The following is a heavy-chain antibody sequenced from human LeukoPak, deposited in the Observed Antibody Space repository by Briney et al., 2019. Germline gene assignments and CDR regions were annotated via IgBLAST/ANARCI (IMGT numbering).Heavy chain of an antibody. V-gene: IGHV4-39*01. CDR2: IYYSGST. CDR1: GDSISSSRYY. J-gene: IGHJ5*02. Sequence: SETLSLTCTVSGDSISSSRYYWGWIRQPPGKGLEWIGTIYYSGSTYYNPSLKSRVTISVDTSKDQFSLKLTSVTAADTAVYYYAVPSDGVVWAWGQGTLVTVSS. CDR3: AVPSDGVVWA. D-gene: IGHD3-3*01.